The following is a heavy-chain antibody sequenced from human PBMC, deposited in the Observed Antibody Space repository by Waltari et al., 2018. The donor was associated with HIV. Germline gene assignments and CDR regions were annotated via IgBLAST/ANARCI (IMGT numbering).Heavy chain of an antibody. CDR1: GFSFSSYS. V-gene: IGHV3-48*04. CDR3: ARARGYSYGYEDY. CDR2: ISNSGNTS. D-gene: IGHD5-18*01. J-gene: IGHJ4*02. Sequence: EVQLVESGGDLVQPGGSLRLSCAASGFSFSSYSMNWVRQAPGKALEWILYISNSGNTSDYADSVKGRFTISRDNAKNSLSLQMHSLRAEDTAVYYCARARGYSYGYEDYWGQGALVTVSS.